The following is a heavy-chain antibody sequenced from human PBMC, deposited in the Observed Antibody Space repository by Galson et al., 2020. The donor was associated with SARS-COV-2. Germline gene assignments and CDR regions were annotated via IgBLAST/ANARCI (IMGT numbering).Heavy chain of an antibody. D-gene: IGHD5-18*01. CDR3: AREGYSYGSDGMDV. Sequence: GESLKISCAASGLTFSSYWMSWVRQAPGKGLEWVANIKQDGSEKYYVDSVKGRFTISRDNAKNSLYLQMNSLRAEDTAVYYCAREGYSYGSDGMDVWGQGTTVTVSS. CDR1: GLTFSSYW. J-gene: IGHJ6*02. V-gene: IGHV3-7*01. CDR2: IKQDGSEK.